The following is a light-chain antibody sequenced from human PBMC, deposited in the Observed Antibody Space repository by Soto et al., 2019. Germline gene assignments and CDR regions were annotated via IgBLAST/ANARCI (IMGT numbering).Light chain of an antibody. CDR2: AAS. CDR3: QQSYSNPRT. V-gene: IGKV1-39*01. J-gene: IGKJ1*01. Sequence: DLQMTQSPSSLSASVAARVTITCRASQSISSYLNWYQQKPGKAPKLLIYAASSLQSGVPSRFSGSGSGTDFTLTISSLQPEEFATYYCQQSYSNPRTFGQGTKVDIK. CDR1: QSISSY.